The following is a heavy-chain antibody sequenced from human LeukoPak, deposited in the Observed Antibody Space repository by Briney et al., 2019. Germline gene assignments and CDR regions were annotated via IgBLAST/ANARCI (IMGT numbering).Heavy chain of an antibody. Sequence: ASVKVSCKASGYTFTGYYIHWVRQAPGQGLEWMGWINPNSGGTNYAQKFQGRVTMTRDTSISTANMELSRLRFDDTAVYYCARDPGSGYSFLYYSDYWGQGTLVTVSS. V-gene: IGHV1-2*02. CDR3: ARDPGSGYSFLYYSDY. CDR1: GYTFTGYY. J-gene: IGHJ4*02. CDR2: INPNSGGT. D-gene: IGHD5-18*01.